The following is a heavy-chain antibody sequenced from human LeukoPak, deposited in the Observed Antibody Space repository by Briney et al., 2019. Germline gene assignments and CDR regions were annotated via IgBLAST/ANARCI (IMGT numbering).Heavy chain of an antibody. CDR1: GGSISSGGYY. V-gene: IGHV4-31*03. CDR2: IYYSGST. D-gene: IGHD3-10*01. Sequence: SETLSLTCTVSGGSISSGGYYWSWIRQHPGKGLEWIGYIYYSGSTYYNPSLKSRVTISVDTSKNQFSLKLSSVTAADTAVYYCARVNYGSATKEDYWGQGTLVTVSS. J-gene: IGHJ4*02. CDR3: ARVNYGSATKEDY.